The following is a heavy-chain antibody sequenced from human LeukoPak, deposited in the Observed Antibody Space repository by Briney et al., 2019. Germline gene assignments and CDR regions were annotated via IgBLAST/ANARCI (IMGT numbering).Heavy chain of an antibody. V-gene: IGHV4-59*11. D-gene: IGHD2-2*03. CDR2: IYYSGST. Sequence: SETLSLTCTVSGGSISSHYWSWIRQPPGKGLEWIGYIYYSGSTNYNPSLKSRVTISVDTSKNQFSLKLSSVPAADTAVYYCVRNGYCSSTSCPEGGFDPWGQGTLVTVSS. J-gene: IGHJ5*02. CDR1: GGSISSHY. CDR3: VRNGYCSSTSCPEGGFDP.